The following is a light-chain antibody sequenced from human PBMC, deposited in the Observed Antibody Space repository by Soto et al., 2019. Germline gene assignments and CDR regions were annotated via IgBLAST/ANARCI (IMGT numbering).Light chain of an antibody. V-gene: IGKV1-9*01. CDR3: QQYYSYPLT. Sequence: IQLTQSPSPLSASVGDRVTITCRASQGISSYLGWYQQKPGKAPNLLIYDASTLHSGVPSRFSGGGSGTDFTLTISSLQPEDFATYYCQQYYSYPLTFGGGTKV. CDR2: DAS. CDR1: QGISSY. J-gene: IGKJ4*01.